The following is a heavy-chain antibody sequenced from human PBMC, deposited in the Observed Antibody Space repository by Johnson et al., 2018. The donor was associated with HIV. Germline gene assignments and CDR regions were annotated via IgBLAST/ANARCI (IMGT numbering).Heavy chain of an antibody. D-gene: IGHD7-27*01. J-gene: IGHJ3*02. CDR3: ARPRTGSDAFDI. V-gene: IGHV3-30*03. CDR1: GFTFSSYG. CDR2: ISYDGSNK. Sequence: QVQLVESGGGVVQPGRSLRLSCAASGFTFSSYGMHWVRQAPGKGLEWVAVISYDGSNKYYADSVKGRFTVSRDNSKNTVYLQMNSLAAGDTAVYYCARPRTGSDAFDIWGQGTMVTVSS.